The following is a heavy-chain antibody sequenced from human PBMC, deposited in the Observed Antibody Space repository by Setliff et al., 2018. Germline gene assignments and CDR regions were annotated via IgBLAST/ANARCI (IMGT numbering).Heavy chain of an antibody. CDR1: GGTFSSYA. CDR2: IIPIFGTA. V-gene: IGHV1-69*13. J-gene: IGHJ4*02. CDR3: ARGDGTTYPSDY. D-gene: IGHD1-1*01. Sequence: WASVKVSCKASGGTFSSYAISWVRQAPGQGLEWMGGIIPIFGTANYAQKFQGRVTITADESTSTAYAELSSLRSEDTAVYYCARGDGTTYPSDYWGQGTLVTVSS.